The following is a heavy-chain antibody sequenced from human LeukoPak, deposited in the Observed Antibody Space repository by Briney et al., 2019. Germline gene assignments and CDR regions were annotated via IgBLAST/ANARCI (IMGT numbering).Heavy chain of an antibody. Sequence: SETLSLTCTVSGASISSYYWSWIRQPAGKGLEWIGRIYTTGSTNYNPSLKSRVTMSVDTSKNQFSLKLSSVTAADTAVYYCARGIAAAAKQGGFDFWGQGTLVTVSS. CDR3: ARGIAAAAKQGGFDF. V-gene: IGHV4-4*07. D-gene: IGHD6-13*01. CDR2: IYTTGST. J-gene: IGHJ4*02. CDR1: GASISSYY.